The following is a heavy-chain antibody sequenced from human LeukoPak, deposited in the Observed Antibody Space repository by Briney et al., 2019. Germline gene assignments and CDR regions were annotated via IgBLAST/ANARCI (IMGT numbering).Heavy chain of an antibody. CDR3: AKGTVGGYDY. V-gene: IGHV3-23*01. Sequence: GGSLRLSRAASGFTFSSYTMTWVRQAPGKGLEWVSAISGSGDATYYADSVKGRFTISRDNPKNTLYLQMNSLRAEDTAVYTCAKGTVGGYDYWGQGTLVTVSS. J-gene: IGHJ4*02. D-gene: IGHD5-12*01. CDR1: GFTFSSYT. CDR2: ISGSGDAT.